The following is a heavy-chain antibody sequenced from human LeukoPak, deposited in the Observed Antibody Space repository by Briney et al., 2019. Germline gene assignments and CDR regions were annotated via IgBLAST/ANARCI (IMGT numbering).Heavy chain of an antibody. CDR1: GYTFTSYY. D-gene: IGHD3-10*01. CDR2: INPSGCST. Sequence: GASVQVSCMASGYTFTSYYMHWVRQAPGQGLEWMGIINPSGCSTSYARKFQGRATMTRDTSTSTVYMELSSLKSEDTAVYYCARDRVNTMVRGVIIRSWFDPWGQGTLVTVSS. CDR3: ARDRVNTMVRGVIIRSWFDP. J-gene: IGHJ5*02. V-gene: IGHV1-46*01.